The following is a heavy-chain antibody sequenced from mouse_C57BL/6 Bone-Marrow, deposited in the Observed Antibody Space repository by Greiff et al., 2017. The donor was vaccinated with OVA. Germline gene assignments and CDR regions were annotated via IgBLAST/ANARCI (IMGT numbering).Heavy chain of an antibody. Sequence: EVQLVESGPELVKPGASVKIPCKASGYTFTDYNMDWVKQSHGKSLEWIGDINPNNGGTIYNQKFKGKATLTVDKSSSTAYMELRSLTSEDTAVYYCARGGGSPFAYWGQGTLVTVSA. J-gene: IGHJ3*01. D-gene: IGHD1-1*01. CDR2: INPNNGGT. CDR3: ARGGGSPFAY. CDR1: GYTFTDYN. V-gene: IGHV1-18*01.